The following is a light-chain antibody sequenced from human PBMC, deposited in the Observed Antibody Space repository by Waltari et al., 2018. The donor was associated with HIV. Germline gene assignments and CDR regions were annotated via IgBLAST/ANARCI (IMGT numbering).Light chain of an antibody. CDR2: DDS. Sequence: SYVLTQPPSVSVAPGQTARITCGGNNIGSKSVHWYQQKPGQAPVLVVYDDSDRPSGIPVRFSGSNSWNTATLTISRVEAGDEADYYCQVWDSSSDHYVFGTGTKVTVL. J-gene: IGLJ1*01. CDR3: QVWDSSSDHYV. CDR1: NIGSKS. V-gene: IGLV3-21*02.